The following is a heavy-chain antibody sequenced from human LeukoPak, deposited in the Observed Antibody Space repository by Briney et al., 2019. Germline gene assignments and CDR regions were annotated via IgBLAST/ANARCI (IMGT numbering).Heavy chain of an antibody. CDR3: ARTGRRPNDFWSGYLPDY. Sequence: GSLRLSCAASGFTFSSYSMNWVRQAPGKGLEWVSYISSSSSTIYYADSVKGRFTISRDNAKNSLYLQMNSLRAEDTAVYYCARTGRRPNDFWSGYLPDYWGQGTLVTVSS. J-gene: IGHJ4*02. CDR1: GFTFSSYS. D-gene: IGHD3-3*01. V-gene: IGHV3-48*01. CDR2: ISSSSSTI.